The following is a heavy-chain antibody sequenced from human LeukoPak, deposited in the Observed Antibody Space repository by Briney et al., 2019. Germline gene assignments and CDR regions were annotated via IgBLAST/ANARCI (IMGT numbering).Heavy chain of an antibody. J-gene: IGHJ5*02. Sequence: ASVKVSCKASGYIFTNYGINWVRQAPGQGLEWMGWISAYNGNTKYTQNLQGRVTMTTDTSTSTAYMELRSLRSDDTAVYYCARTIGIAAAARGGWFDPWGQGTLVTVSS. CDR3: ARTIGIAAAARGGWFDP. CDR2: ISAYNGNT. CDR1: GYIFTNYG. V-gene: IGHV1-18*01. D-gene: IGHD6-13*01.